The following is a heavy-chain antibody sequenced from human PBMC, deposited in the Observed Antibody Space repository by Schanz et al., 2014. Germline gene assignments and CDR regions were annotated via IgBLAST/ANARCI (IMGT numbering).Heavy chain of an antibody. Sequence: EVQLVESGGGLVKPGGSLRLSCAASGFTFTSYAMSWVRQAPGKGLEWVSTISASGGSTYYADSVKGRFTISRDNSKNALYLQMNSRRAGDTAVYYCARGTDWSLHYWGQGALVTVSS. D-gene: IGHD1-1*01. CDR3: ARGTDWSLHY. CDR1: GFTFTSYA. CDR2: ISASGGST. V-gene: IGHV3-23*04. J-gene: IGHJ4*02.